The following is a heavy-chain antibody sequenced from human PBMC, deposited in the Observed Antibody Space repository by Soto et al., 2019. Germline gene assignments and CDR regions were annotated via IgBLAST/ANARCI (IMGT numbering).Heavy chain of an antibody. Sequence: GGSLRLSCVASGFTFSSYAMSWVRQAPGKGLEWVSAISGSGGSTNYADSVKGRFTISRDNSKNTLYLQMNSLIAEHTAVYYCAKDQGLGLLEYSSSWYDWFDPWGQGTLVTVSS. CDR2: ISGSGGST. J-gene: IGHJ5*02. D-gene: IGHD6-13*01. V-gene: IGHV3-23*01. CDR1: GFTFSSYA. CDR3: AKDQGLGLLEYSSSWYDWFDP.